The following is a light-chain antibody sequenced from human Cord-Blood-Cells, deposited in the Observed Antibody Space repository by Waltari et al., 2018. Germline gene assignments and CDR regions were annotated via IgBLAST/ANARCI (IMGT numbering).Light chain of an antibody. V-gene: IGLV1-40*01. CDR2: GNS. CDR1: SSNIGAGYV. Sequence: QSVLTQPPSVSGAPGQRVTISCTGSSSNIGAGYVVHWYQQLPGTAPKLLIYGNSNLPSGVPDRFSGSKSGTSASLAITGLQAEDEADYYCQSYDSSLSGSVFGGGTKLTVL. J-gene: IGLJ3*02. CDR3: QSYDSSLSGSV.